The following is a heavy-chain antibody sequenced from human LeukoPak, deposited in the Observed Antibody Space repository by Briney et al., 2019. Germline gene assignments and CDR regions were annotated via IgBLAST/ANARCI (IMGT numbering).Heavy chain of an antibody. Sequence: SVKVSCKASGFAFSSSAVRWVRQARGQRLEWIGWIVVGSGNTKYAQKFQERVTMTRDMSTNTAYMELSSLRSEDTAVYYCAVVPGAFDIWGQGTMVTVSS. D-gene: IGHD2-15*01. CDR3: AVVPGAFDI. V-gene: IGHV1-58*01. CDR2: IVVGSGNT. CDR1: GFAFSSSA. J-gene: IGHJ3*02.